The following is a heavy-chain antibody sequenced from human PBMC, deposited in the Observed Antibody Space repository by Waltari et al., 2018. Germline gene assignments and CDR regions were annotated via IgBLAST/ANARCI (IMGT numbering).Heavy chain of an antibody. D-gene: IGHD2-21*02. CDR1: GVTVSNTY. Sequence: EVQLVESGGGLIQPGGSLRLSCVASGVTVSNTYMTWLRKAPGKGLELVSLIYSGGTTYYADSVRGRFTISRDGSKNTVYLQMNSLRAEDTAVYFCARNQVETALGYWGQGTLVTVSS. V-gene: IGHV3-53*01. CDR3: ARNQVETALGY. CDR2: IYSGGTT. J-gene: IGHJ4*02.